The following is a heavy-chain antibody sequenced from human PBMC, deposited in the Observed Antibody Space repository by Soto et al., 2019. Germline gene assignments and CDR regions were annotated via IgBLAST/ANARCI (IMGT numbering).Heavy chain of an antibody. CDR1: GGSISSGGYS. Sequence: SETLSLTCTVSGGSISSGGYSWSWIRQPPGKGLEWIGYIYHSGSTYYNPSLKSRVTISVDRSKNQFSLKLSSVTAADTAVYYCARGHPIGYWGQGTLVTVSS. CDR3: ARGHPIGY. J-gene: IGHJ4*02. CDR2: IYHSGST. V-gene: IGHV4-30-2*01.